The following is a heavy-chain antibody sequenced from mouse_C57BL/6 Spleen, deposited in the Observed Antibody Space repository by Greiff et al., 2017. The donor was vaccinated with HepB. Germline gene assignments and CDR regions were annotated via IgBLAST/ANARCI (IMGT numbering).Heavy chain of an antibody. Sequence: VQLQQSGAELVRPGASVKLSCTASGFNIKDYYMHWVKQRPEQGLEWIGRIDPEDGDTEYAPKFQGKATMTADTSSNTAYLQLSSLTSEDTAVYYCATREVVSTTGDYWGQGTTLTVSS. CDR1: GFNIKDYY. V-gene: IGHV14-1*01. D-gene: IGHD1-1*01. J-gene: IGHJ2*01. CDR2: IDPEDGDT. CDR3: ATREVVSTTGDY.